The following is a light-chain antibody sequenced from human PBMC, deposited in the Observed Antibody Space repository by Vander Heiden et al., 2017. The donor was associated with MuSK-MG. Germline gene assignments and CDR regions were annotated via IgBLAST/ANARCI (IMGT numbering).Light chain of an antibody. CDR3: QQDNNWHPLT. V-gene: IGKV3-15*01. CDR1: QSVSSN. J-gene: IGKJ4*01. Sequence: EIVMTQSPATLSVPPGERATLSCRASQSVSSNLAWYQQKPGQAPRLLIYGASTRATGIPARFSGSGSGTEFTLTISSLQSEDFAVYYCQQDNNWHPLTFGGGTKVEIK. CDR2: GAS.